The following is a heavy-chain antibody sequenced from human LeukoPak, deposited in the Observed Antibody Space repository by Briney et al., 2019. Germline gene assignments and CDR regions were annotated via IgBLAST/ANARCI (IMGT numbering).Heavy chain of an antibody. Sequence: PSETLSLTCTVSGGSISSYHWSWIRQPPGKGLEWIGSIYYIGSTYYNPSLNIRVTISVDTSNNEFSLKLSSVTAADTAVYYCERHEATVTTTYYYYYYMDVWGKGTTVTISS. D-gene: IGHD4-17*01. CDR3: ERHEATVTTTYYYYYYMDV. CDR2: IYYIGST. V-gene: IGHV4-59*05. CDR1: GGSISSYH. J-gene: IGHJ6*03.